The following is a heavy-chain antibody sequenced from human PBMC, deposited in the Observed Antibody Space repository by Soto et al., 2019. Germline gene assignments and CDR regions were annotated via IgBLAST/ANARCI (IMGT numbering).Heavy chain of an antibody. CDR1: GGSFNGYH. CDR2: INHSGST. J-gene: IGHJ6*02. Sequence: SETLSLTCAVYGGSFNGYHWSWIRQPPGKGLEWIGEINHSGSTNYNPSLKSRVTISVDTSKNQFSLKLSSVTAADTAVYYCARGQLGIYYYYYGMDVWGQGTTVT. CDR3: ARGQLGIYYYYYGMDV. V-gene: IGHV4-34*01. D-gene: IGHD6-6*01.